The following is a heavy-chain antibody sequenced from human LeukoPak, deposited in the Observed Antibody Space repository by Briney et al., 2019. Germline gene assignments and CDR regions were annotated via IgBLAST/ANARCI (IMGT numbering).Heavy chain of an antibody. Sequence: GGSLRLSCEASGFTFSSYVMHWVRQAPGKGLEWVAVIWYDGSDKYYADSVKGRFSISRDNSKNTLYLQMNSLRAEDTAVYYCARELPPVVNFYFDSWGQGTLVTVSS. CDR1: GFTFSSYV. D-gene: IGHD3-22*01. CDR3: ARELPPVVNFYFDS. J-gene: IGHJ4*02. CDR2: IWYDGSDK. V-gene: IGHV3-33*01.